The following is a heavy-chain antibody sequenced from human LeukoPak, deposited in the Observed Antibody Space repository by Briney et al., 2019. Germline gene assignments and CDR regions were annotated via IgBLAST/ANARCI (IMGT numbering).Heavy chain of an antibody. CDR1: GYTFTSYS. D-gene: IGHD6-13*01. CDR3: AREQQLIRGDY. V-gene: IGHV1-18*01. Sequence: ASVKVSCKASGYTFTSYSINWVRQAPGQGLEWMGWISAYNGNSHYTQEFQGRVTMTTDTSTSTAYMELRSLRSDDTAGYYCAREQQLIRGDYWGQGTLVTVSS. J-gene: IGHJ4*02. CDR2: ISAYNGNS.